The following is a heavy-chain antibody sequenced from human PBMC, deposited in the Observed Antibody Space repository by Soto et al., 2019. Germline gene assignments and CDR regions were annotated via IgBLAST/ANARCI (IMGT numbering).Heavy chain of an antibody. J-gene: IGHJ6*02. CDR3: ARGSRDYDFWSGYYTSYYYHYGMHX. Sequence: AETLSLTFAVYGGSFSGYYWSWIRQPPGKGLEWILEIKHSGSTNYKPSLKSLVTISVDTSKKQFSLKLSSVTAADTAVYYCARGSRDYDFWSGYYTSYYYHYGMHXWGQATRVTVS. D-gene: IGHD3-3*01. CDR2: IKHSGST. V-gene: IGHV4-34*01. CDR1: GGSFSGYY.